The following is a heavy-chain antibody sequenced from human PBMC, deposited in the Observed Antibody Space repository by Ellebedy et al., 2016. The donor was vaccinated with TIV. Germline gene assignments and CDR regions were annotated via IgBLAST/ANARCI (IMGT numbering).Heavy chain of an antibody. CDR2: INPNSGGT. J-gene: IGHJ4*02. CDR3: ARAGQWLEEFDY. CDR1: GYTFTGYY. D-gene: IGHD6-19*01. V-gene: IGHV1-2*02. Sequence: AASVKVSCKASGYTFTGYYMHWVRQAPGQGLEWMGWINPNSGGTNYAQKFQGRVTITRDTSASTAYMELSSLRSEDTAVYYCARAGQWLEEFDYWGQGTLVTVSS.